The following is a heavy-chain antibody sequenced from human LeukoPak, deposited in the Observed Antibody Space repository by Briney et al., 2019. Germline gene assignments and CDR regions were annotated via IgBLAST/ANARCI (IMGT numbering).Heavy chain of an antibody. CDR1: GFTFSSYS. J-gene: IGHJ4*02. D-gene: IGHD5-24*01. V-gene: IGHV3-21*01. CDR2: ISSSSSYI. Sequence: PGGSLRLSCAGSGFTFSSYSMNWVRQAPGKGLEWVSSISSSSSYIYYADSVKGRFTISRDNAKNSLYLQMNSLRAEDTAVYYCARGGDGYNSGGFDYWGQGTLVTVPS. CDR3: ARGGDGYNSGGFDY.